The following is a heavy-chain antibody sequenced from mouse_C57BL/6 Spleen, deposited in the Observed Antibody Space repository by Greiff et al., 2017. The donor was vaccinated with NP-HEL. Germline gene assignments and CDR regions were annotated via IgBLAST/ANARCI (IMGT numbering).Heavy chain of an antibody. J-gene: IGHJ3*01. CDR2: IHPNSGST. D-gene: IGHD1-1*01. CDR3: AREEITTVVADPFAY. Sequence: QVQLKQPGAELVKPGASVKLSCKASGYTFTSYWMHWVKQRPGQGLEWIGMIHPNSGSTNYNEKFKSKATLTVDKSSSTAYMQLSSLTSEDSAVYYCAREEITTVVADPFAYWGQGTLVTVSA. CDR1: GYTFTSYW. V-gene: IGHV1-64*01.